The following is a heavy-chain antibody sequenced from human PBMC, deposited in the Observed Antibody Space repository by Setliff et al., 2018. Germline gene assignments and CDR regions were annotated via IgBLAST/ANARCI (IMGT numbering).Heavy chain of an antibody. Sequence: SDTLSLTCNVSGGSISSDYWAWIRQPPGKALEWIGYFYHSASSNYNPSLKGRVTMSADTSKKQLYLSLTSVSVADTAMYYCARSHYYASGNSHYYYMDVWGKGTAVTVSS. CDR3: ARSHYYASGNSHYYYMDV. J-gene: IGHJ6*03. CDR2: FYHSASS. V-gene: IGHV4-59*08. CDR1: GGSISSDY. D-gene: IGHD3-10*01.